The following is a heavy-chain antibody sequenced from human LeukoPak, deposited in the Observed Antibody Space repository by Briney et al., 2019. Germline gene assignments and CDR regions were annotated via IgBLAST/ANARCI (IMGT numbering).Heavy chain of an antibody. J-gene: IGHJ6*03. V-gene: IGHV4-59*08. CDR2: IYHSGST. CDR1: GGSISSYY. Sequence: SETLSLTCTVSGGSISSYYWGWIRQPPGKGLEWIGNIYHSGSTYYNPSLKSRVTVSVDTSKNQFSLKLSSVTAADTAVYYCARGPYCSGGSCYSYYYMDVWGKGTTVTVSS. D-gene: IGHD2-15*01. CDR3: ARGPYCSGGSCYSYYYMDV.